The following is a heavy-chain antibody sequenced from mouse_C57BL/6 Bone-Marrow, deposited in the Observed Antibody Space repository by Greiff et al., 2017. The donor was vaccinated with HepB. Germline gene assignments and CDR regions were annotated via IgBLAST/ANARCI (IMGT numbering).Heavy chain of an antibody. Sequence: VQLQQPGAELVMPGASVKLSCKASGYTFSSYWMHLVKQRPGQGLEWIGEIDPSDSYTNYNQKFKGKSTLTVDKSSSTAYMQLSSLTSEDSAVYYCARGGGSSRDYAMDYWGQGTSVTVSS. CDR3: ARGGGSSRDYAMDY. CDR2: IDPSDSYT. V-gene: IGHV1-69*01. CDR1: GYTFSSYW. D-gene: IGHD1-1*01. J-gene: IGHJ4*01.